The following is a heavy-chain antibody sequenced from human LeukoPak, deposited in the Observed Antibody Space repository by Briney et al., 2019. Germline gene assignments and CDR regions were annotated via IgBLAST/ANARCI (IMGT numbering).Heavy chain of an antibody. CDR3: AGFYNGPAPFDY. CDR1: GGTFSSYA. CDR2: IIPIFGTA. V-gene: IGHV1-69*13. D-gene: IGHD3-10*01. Sequence: SVKVSCKASGGTFSSYAISWVRQAPGQGLEWMGGIIPIFGTANYAQKFQGRVTITADESTSTAYMELSSLRSEDTAVYYCAGFYNGPAPFDYWGQGTLVTVSS. J-gene: IGHJ4*02.